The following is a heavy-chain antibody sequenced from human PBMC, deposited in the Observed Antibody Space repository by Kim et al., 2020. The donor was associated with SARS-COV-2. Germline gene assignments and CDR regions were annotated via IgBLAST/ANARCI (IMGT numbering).Heavy chain of an antibody. J-gene: IGHJ6*02. V-gene: IGHV1-69*04. Sequence: SVKVSCKASGGTFSSYAISWVQQAPGQGLDWMGRIFPILGIANYAQKFQGRVTITADKSTSTAYMELSSLRSEDTAVYYCAREPNSGYAVYYYYYYGMDVWGQGTTVTVSS. CDR3: AREPNSGYAVYYYYYYGMDV. CDR1: GGTFSSYA. CDR2: IFPILGIA. D-gene: IGHD5-12*01.